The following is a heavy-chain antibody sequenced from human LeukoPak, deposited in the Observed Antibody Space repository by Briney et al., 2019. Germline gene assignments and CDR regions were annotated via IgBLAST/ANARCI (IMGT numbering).Heavy chain of an antibody. D-gene: IGHD1-26*01. CDR3: ARGIVGATAPDY. J-gene: IGHJ4*02. CDR1: GGSISSYY. Sequence: SETLSLTCTVSGGSISSYYWSWIRQPPGKGLEWIGYIYYSGSTNYTPSLKSRVTMSVDTSKNQFSLKLSSVTAADTAVYYCARGIVGATAPDYWGQGALVIVSS. V-gene: IGHV4-59*12. CDR2: IYYSGST.